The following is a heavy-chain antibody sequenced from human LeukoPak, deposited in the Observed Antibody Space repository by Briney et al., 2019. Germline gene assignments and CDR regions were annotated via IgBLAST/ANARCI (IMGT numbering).Heavy chain of an antibody. Sequence: GGSLRLSCAASGFTFSSYWMHWVRHAPGKGVVWVSRINTDGSRTSYADSVKGRFTISRDNAKNKLYLQMNSLRAEDTAVYYCARGGIQLWFYYYYYMDVWGKGTTVTVSS. CDR3: ARGGIQLWFYYYYYMDV. J-gene: IGHJ6*03. CDR1: GFTFSSYW. D-gene: IGHD5-18*01. CDR2: INTDGSRT. V-gene: IGHV3-74*01.